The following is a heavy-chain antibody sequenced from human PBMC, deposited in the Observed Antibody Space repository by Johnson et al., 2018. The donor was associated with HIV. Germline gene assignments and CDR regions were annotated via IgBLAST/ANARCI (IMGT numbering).Heavy chain of an antibody. CDR2: IWYDGSNK. CDR1: GFIFNNYG. CDR3: ARDTWDAFDI. J-gene: IGHJ3*02. V-gene: IGHV3-33*01. Sequence: VQLVESGGGLVQPGGSLGLSCAASGFIFNNYGMHWVRQAPGKGLAWVAVIWYDGSNKYYVDSVKGRFTISRENSKNTLYVQMNSLRAEDTAVYDCARDTWDAFDIWGQGTMVTVSS.